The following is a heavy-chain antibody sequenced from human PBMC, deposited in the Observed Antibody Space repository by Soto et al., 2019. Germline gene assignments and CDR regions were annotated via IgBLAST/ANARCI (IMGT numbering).Heavy chain of an antibody. CDR3: AKEAARPGPCDY. D-gene: IGHD6-6*01. V-gene: IGHV3-23*01. CDR2: ISGGSTNA. Sequence: GGSLRLSCAASGFTFSSYPMSWVRQAPGKWLEWVAGISGGSTNAYYADSVKGRITISRDNSKNTLYLQFNSLRAEDTAIYYCAKEAARPGPCDYWGQGXLVTVYS. J-gene: IGHJ4*02. CDR1: GFTFSSYP.